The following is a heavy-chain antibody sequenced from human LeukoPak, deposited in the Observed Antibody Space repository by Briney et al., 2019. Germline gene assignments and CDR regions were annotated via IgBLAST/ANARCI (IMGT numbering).Heavy chain of an antibody. CDR3: ARDTDYYYYYMDV. CDR2: ISAYNGNT. Sequence: ASVKVSCKASGGTFSSYAISWVRQAPGQGLEWMGWISAYNGNTNYAQKLQGRVTMTTDTSTSTAYMELRSLRSDDTAVYYCARDTDYYYYYMDVWGKGTTVTVSS. CDR1: GGTFSSYA. J-gene: IGHJ6*03. V-gene: IGHV1-18*01.